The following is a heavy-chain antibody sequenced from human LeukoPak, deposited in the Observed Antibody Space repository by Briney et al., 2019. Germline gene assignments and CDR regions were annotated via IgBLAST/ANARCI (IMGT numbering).Heavy chain of an antibody. CDR1: GYRFTNYW. CDR3: ASFEGIAARPYY. Sequence: GGALKISFKGSGYRFTNYWIGWGRPMPGKGVEGMGIIYPGDSDTRYSPSFQGQVNISADKSISTAYLQWSSLKASDTAMYYCASFEGIAARPYYWGQGTLVTVSS. V-gene: IGHV5-51*01. J-gene: IGHJ4*02. CDR2: IYPGDSDT. D-gene: IGHD6-6*01.